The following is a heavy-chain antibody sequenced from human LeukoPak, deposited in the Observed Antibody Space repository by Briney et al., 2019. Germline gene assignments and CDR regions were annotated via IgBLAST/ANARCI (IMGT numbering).Heavy chain of an antibody. CDR1: GFTFSSYA. D-gene: IGHD6-13*01. V-gene: IGHV3-23*01. J-gene: IGHJ5*02. CDR2: ISGSGVPT. Sequence: GGSLRLSCAASGFTFSSYAMSWVRQAPGKGLEWVSSISGSGVPTYYTDSVKSRFTISRDNSKNTLYLQMNSLRAEDTAVYYCAKGRAAAGPNWFDPWGQGTLVTVSS. CDR3: AKGRAAAGPNWFDP.